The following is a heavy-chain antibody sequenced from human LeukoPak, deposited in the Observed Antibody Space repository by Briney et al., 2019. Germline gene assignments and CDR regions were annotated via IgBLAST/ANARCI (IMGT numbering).Heavy chain of an antibody. V-gene: IGHV4-59*08. J-gene: IGHJ4*02. CDR1: GGSVSSYY. CDR2: ISYSGST. Sequence: SSETLSLTCTVSGGSVSSYYLTWIRQPPGKRLEWIGYISYSGSTNYSPSLKSRVTISVDASKNQFSLKLSSVTAADTAVYYCARGWGYFDSWGQGTLVTVSS. D-gene: IGHD7-27*01. CDR3: ARGWGYFDS.